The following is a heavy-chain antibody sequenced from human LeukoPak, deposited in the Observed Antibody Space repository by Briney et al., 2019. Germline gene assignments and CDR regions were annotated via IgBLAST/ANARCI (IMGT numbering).Heavy chain of an antibody. CDR2: IRFDGSNK. Sequence: GGSLRLSGAASGFTFSSYGMHWVRQAPGKGLEWVAFIRFDGSNKYYADSVKGRFTISRDNSKNTLYLQMNSLRAEDTAVYYCAKRFTSDWHVVDYWGQGTLVTVSS. V-gene: IGHV3-30*02. D-gene: IGHD6-19*01. J-gene: IGHJ4*02. CDR1: GFTFSSYG. CDR3: AKRFTSDWHVVDY.